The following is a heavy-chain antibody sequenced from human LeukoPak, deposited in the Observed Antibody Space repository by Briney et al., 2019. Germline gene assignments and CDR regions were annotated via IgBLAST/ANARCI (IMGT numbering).Heavy chain of an antibody. J-gene: IGHJ6*02. Sequence: QSGGSLRLSCAGSGFTFSSYAVSWVRQAPGKGLAWVSAISDSGDRTQYADSVKGRFTISRDNAQNTLYLQMNSLRAEDTAVYYCAVPRIGNYYGMDVWGQGTTVTVSS. CDR3: AVPRIGNYYGMDV. D-gene: IGHD3-10*01. V-gene: IGHV3-23*01. CDR2: ISDSGDRT. CDR1: GFTFSSYA.